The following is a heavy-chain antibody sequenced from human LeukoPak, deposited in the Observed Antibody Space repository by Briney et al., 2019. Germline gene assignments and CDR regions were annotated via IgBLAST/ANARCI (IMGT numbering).Heavy chain of an antibody. CDR2: ISGSGGST. Sequence: PGGSLRLSCAASGFTFSSYALSWVRQPPGKGLEWLSAISGSGGSTYYADSVKGRFTISRDNSKNTLYLQMNSLRAEDTAVYYCAKYRTAPNWFDPWGQGTLVTVSS. J-gene: IGHJ5*02. CDR3: AKYRTAPNWFDP. CDR1: GFTFSSYA. V-gene: IGHV3-23*01. D-gene: IGHD2-21*02.